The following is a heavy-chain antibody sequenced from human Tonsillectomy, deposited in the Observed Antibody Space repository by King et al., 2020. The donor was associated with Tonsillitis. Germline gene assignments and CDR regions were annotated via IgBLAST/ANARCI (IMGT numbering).Heavy chain of an antibody. Sequence: VQLVESGGGLVKPGGSLRLSCAASGFTFSSYSMNWVRQAPGKGLEWVSSISSSSSYIYYADSVMGRFTISRDNAKNSLYLQMNSLRAEDTAVYYCAREGDLSGWSHLYYFDYWGQGTLVTVSS. CDR1: GFTFSSYS. V-gene: IGHV3-21*01. CDR3: AREGDLSGWSHLYYFDY. J-gene: IGHJ4*02. D-gene: IGHD6-19*01. CDR2: ISSSSSYI.